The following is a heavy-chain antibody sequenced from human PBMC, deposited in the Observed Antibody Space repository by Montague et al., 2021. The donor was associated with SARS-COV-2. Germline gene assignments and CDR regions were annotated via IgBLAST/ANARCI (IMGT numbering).Heavy chain of an antibody. CDR3: ARDDIVLQGVTKGMDV. J-gene: IGHJ6*02. V-gene: IGHV4-39*07. D-gene: IGHD3-10*01. CDR1: GGSISSSNYY. Sequence: SETLSLTCTVSGGSISSSNYYWGWIRQPPGKGLEWIGNMYYSGSTYHNPSLKSRVTISIDTSKNQFSLKLSSVNAADTAVYYCARDDIVLQGVTKGMDVWGQGTTVTVSS. CDR2: MYYSGST.